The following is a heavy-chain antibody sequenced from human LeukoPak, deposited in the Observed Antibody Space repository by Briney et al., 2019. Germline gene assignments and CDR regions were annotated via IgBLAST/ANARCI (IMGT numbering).Heavy chain of an antibody. CDR1: GGSFSGYY. CDR2: INHSGST. CDR3: AREVRYSDWSHRFDP. D-gene: IGHD3-9*01. V-gene: IGHV4-34*01. Sequence: SETLSLTCAVYGGSFSGYYWSWIRQPPGKGLEWVGEINHSGSTNYNPSLKSRVTISVDTSKNQFSLKLSSVTAADTAVYYCAREVRYSDWSHRFDPWGQGTLVTVSS. J-gene: IGHJ5*02.